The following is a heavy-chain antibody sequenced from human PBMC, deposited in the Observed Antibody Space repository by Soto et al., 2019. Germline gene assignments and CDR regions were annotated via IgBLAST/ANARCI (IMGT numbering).Heavy chain of an antibody. CDR3: ARQVHLRYFDWLYSYGMDV. V-gene: IGHV4-34*01. CDR2: INHSGST. J-gene: IGHJ6*02. Sequence: PSETLSLTCAVYGGSFSGYYWSWIRQPPGKGLEWIGEINHSGSTNYNPSLKSRVTISVDTSKNQFSLKLSSVTAADTAVYYCARQVHLRYFDWLYSYGMDVWGQGTTVTSP. D-gene: IGHD3-9*01. CDR1: GGSFSGYY.